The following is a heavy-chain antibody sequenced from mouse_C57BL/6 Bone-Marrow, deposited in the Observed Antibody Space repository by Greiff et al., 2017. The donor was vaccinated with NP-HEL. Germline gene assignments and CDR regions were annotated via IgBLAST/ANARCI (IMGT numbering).Heavy chain of an antibody. V-gene: IGHV5-16*01. CDR2: INYDGSST. J-gene: IGHJ1*03. CDR3: AREIYYGSSYLYWYFDV. D-gene: IGHD1-1*01. Sequence: DVQLVESEGGLVQPGSSMKLSCTASGFTFSDYYMAWIRQVPEKGLEWVANINYDGSSTTYLDTLKSRFIISRDNAKNILYLQMSSLKSEDTATYYCAREIYYGSSYLYWYFDVWGTGTTVTVSS. CDR1: GFTFSDYY.